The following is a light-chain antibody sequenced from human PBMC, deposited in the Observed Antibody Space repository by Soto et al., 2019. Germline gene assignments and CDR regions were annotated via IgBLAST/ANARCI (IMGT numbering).Light chain of an antibody. CDR2: DTS. CDR3: QQYNNWPRT. J-gene: IGKJ4*01. V-gene: IGKV3-15*01. Sequence: EILMTQSPATLSVSPGERATLSCRASQSVSSNLAWYQQKPGQAPRLVIYDTSTRATGIPARFSGSGSGTEFTPTISSLQSEDFAVYYCQQYNNWPRTFGGGTKVDIK. CDR1: QSVSSN.